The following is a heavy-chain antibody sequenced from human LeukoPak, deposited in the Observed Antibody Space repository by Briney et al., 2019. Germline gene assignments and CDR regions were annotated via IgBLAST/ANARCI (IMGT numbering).Heavy chain of an antibody. CDR2: ISSSSSYI. Sequence: GGSLRLSCAASGFTFSSYSMNWVRQAPGKGLEWVSSISSSSSYIYYADSVKGRFTISRDNAKNSLYLQMNSPRAEDTAVYYCARGGPSTIFGVVIITASAFDIWGQGTMVTVSS. CDR3: ARGGPSTIFGVVIITASAFDI. D-gene: IGHD3-3*01. CDR1: GFTFSSYS. V-gene: IGHV3-21*01. J-gene: IGHJ3*02.